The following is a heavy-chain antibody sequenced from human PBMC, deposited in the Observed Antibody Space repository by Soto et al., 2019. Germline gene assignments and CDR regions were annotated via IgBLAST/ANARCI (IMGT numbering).Heavy chain of an antibody. CDR1: GFTFTSSA. D-gene: IGHD1-7*01. Sequence: SVKVSCKVSGFTFTSSAMQWVRQARGQRLEWIGWIVVGSGNTNYAQKFQERVTITRDMSTSTAYMELSSLRSEDTAVYYCALYLGGTLVGSLSFWGQGSLDTVSS. CDR3: ALYLGGTLVGSLSF. J-gene: IGHJ4*02. CDR2: IVVGSGNT. V-gene: IGHV1-58*02.